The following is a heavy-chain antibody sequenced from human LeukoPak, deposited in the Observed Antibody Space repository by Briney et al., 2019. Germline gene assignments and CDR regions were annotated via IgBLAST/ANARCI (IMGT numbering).Heavy chain of an antibody. CDR2: IYYSGST. CDR1: GGSISSHY. CDR3: ARAGDGYSPRSYNWFDP. V-gene: IGHV4-59*11. J-gene: IGHJ5*02. Sequence: PSETLSLTCTVSGGSISSHYWSWIRQPPGKGLEWIGYIYYSGSTNYNPSLKSRVTISVDTSKNQFSLKLSSVTAADTAVYYCARAGDGYSPRSYNWFDPWGQGTLVTVSS. D-gene: IGHD5-24*01.